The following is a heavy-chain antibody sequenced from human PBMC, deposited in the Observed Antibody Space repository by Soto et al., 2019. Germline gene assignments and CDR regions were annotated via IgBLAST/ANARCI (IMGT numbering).Heavy chain of an antibody. Sequence: GGSLRLSCAASGFIFSNAWMSWVRQAPGKGLEWVGRIKSKADGGTTNHAAPVKGRFNISRDGSKNTLYLQMNGLKTEDTAVYYCTTGWSSKDYWGQGTLVTVSS. CDR3: TTGWSSKDY. CDR1: GFIFSNAW. D-gene: IGHD3-3*01. CDR2: IKSKADGGTT. V-gene: IGHV3-15*01. J-gene: IGHJ4*02.